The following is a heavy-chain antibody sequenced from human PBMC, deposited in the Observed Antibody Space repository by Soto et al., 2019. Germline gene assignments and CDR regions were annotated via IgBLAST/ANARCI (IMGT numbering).Heavy chain of an antibody. CDR1: GFTFGTYA. CDR2: ITDVGDPT. Sequence: EVQLLESGGGLVQSGESLRLSCAASGFTFGTYAMNWVCQAPGKGLEWVSTITDVGDPTYYADSVKGRFTISRDNSKNTLFLKNNSLRAEDTARYNCAKDRNIAYHLEGGFYYSGMDVWGQGTTVTVSS. D-gene: IGHD5-12*01. J-gene: IGHJ6*02. V-gene: IGHV3-23*01. CDR3: AKDRNIAYHLEGGFYYSGMDV.